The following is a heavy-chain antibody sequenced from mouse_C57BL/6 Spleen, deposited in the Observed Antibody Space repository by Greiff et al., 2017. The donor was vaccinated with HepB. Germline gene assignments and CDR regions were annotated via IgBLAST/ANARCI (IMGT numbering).Heavy chain of an antibody. V-gene: IGHV6-3*01. CDR1: GFTFTNYW. Sequence: EVQLLESGAGLVQPGASMKLSCVASGFTFTNYWMNWVRQSPEKGLEWVAQISSKTDNYTTNYAETVKGKFTISRYDSTSSVYLQMNNLRADDTGIYYCSLPYYYAMDDWGKGASVTVAS. CDR3: SLPYYYAMDD. D-gene: IGHD5-5*01. J-gene: IGHJ4*01. CDR2: ISSKTDNYTT.